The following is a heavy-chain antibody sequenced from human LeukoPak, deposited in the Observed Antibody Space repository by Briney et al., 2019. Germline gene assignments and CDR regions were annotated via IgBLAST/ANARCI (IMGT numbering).Heavy chain of an antibody. Sequence: ASVKVSCKASGYTFTSYDINWVRQATGQGLEWMGWMNPNSGNTGYAQKFQGRVTITRNTSISTAYMELSSLRSEDTAVYYCAREPPTYYYDSRRPHHYMDVWGKGTTVTVSS. J-gene: IGHJ6*03. D-gene: IGHD3-22*01. V-gene: IGHV1-8*03. CDR1: GYTFTSYD. CDR3: AREPPTYYYDSRRPHHYMDV. CDR2: MNPNSGNT.